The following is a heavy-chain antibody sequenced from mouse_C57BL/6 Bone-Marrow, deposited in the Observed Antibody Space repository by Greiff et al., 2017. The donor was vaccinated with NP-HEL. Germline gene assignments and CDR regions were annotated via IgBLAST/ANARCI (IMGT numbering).Heavy chain of an antibody. CDR3: ARRLTVVAPGFAY. Sequence: VQLQQSGAELVKPGASVKLSCTASGFNIKDYYMHWVKQRTEQGLEWIGRIDPEDGETKYDPKFKGKATITADKSSNTAYLQLSSLTSEDTAVYYGARRLTVVAPGFAYWGQGTLVTVSA. CDR1: GFNIKDYY. V-gene: IGHV14-2*01. D-gene: IGHD1-1*01. J-gene: IGHJ3*01. CDR2: IDPEDGET.